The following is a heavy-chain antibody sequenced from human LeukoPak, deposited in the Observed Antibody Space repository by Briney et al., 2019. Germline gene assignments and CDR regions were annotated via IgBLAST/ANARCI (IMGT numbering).Heavy chain of an antibody. CDR1: GDSISDHY. V-gene: IGHV4-59*11. CDR2: VSYNEGA. Sequence: PSETLSLTCSVSGDSISDHYWTWIRQPPGEGLEWIGYVSYNEGANYSPSLKNRVTTSIATSTNHFSLRLRSVTAVDTAVYYCTRVTTVVPFDYCGQGTLVTASS. D-gene: IGHD4-23*01. CDR3: TRVTTVVPFDY. J-gene: IGHJ4*02.